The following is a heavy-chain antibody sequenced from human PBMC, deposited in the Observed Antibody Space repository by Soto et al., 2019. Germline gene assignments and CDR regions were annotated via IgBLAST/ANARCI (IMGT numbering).Heavy chain of an antibody. D-gene: IGHD2-2*01. CDR1: GFTFSIYA. J-gene: IGHJ4*02. Sequence: GGSLRLSCAASGFTFSIYAMHWVRQAPGKGLEWVAVISYDGSNKYYADSVKGRFTISRDNSKNTRYLQMNSLRTEDTAVYYCARARLDTPALDYWGQGTLVTSPQ. V-gene: IGHV3-30-3*01. CDR2: ISYDGSNK. CDR3: ARARLDTPALDY.